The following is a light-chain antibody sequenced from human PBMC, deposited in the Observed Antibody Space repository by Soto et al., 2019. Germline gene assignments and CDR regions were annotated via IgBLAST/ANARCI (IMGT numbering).Light chain of an antibody. CDR3: SSYASTSAAV. V-gene: IGLV2-14*01. Sequence: QSALTQPASVPGSPGQSITISCTGTSSDVGAYNYVSWYQQHPGKAPKLMIYEVNYRPSGVSNRFSGSKSGITASLTISGLQAEDEADYYCSSYASTSAAVFGSGTKVTVL. J-gene: IGLJ1*01. CDR2: EVN. CDR1: SSDVGAYNY.